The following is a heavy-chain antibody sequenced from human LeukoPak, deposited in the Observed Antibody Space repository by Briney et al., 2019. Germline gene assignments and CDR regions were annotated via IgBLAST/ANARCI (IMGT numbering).Heavy chain of an antibody. V-gene: IGHV3-21*01. Sequence: GGSLRLSCAASGFTFSSYSMNWVRQAPGKGLEWVSSISSSSSYIYYADSVKGRFTISRDNSRTTLYLQIDGLRAEDTAVYYCAKFDIWGQGTMVTVSS. J-gene: IGHJ3*02. CDR1: GFTFSSYS. CDR3: AKFDI. CDR2: ISSSSSYI.